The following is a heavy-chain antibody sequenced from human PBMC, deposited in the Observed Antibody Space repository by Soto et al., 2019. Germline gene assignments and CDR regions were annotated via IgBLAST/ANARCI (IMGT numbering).Heavy chain of an antibody. CDR3: ARDKAPVPEPNWFDP. D-gene: IGHD1-1*01. CDR1: GYTFTSYA. J-gene: IGHJ5*02. Sequence: ASVKVSCKASGYTFTSYAMHWVRQAPGQRLEWMGWINAGNGNTKYSQKFQGRVTITRDTSASTAYMELSSLRSEDTAVYYCARDKAPVPEPNWFDPWGQGTLVTVSS. V-gene: IGHV1-3*01. CDR2: INAGNGNT.